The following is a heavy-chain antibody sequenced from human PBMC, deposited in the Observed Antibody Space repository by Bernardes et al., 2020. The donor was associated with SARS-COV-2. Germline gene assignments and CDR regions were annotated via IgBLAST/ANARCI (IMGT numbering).Heavy chain of an antibody. V-gene: IGHV3-21*01. J-gene: IGHJ5*02. CDR1: GFTFSSYS. CDR2: ISSSSSYI. Sequence: GGSLRLSCAASGFTFSSYSMNWVRQAPGKGLEWVSSISSSSSYIYYADSVKGRFTISRDNAKNSLYLQMNSLRAEDTAVYYCASTRAGRQNWFDPWGQGTLVTVSS. D-gene: IGHD1-26*01. CDR3: ASTRAGRQNWFDP.